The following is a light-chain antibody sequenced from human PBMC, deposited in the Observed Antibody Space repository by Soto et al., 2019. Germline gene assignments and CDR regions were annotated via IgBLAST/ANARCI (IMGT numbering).Light chain of an antibody. J-gene: IGKJ2*01. CDR1: QSVSSDS. V-gene: IGKV3-20*01. Sequence: EIVLTQSPGTLSFSPGERATLSCRASQSVSSDSLAWYQQKPGQAPRLLIYGASSRATGIPDRFSGSGSGTDFTLTVSRLEPEDFAVFYCQKYGSSPPTFGQGTKVEIK. CDR2: GAS. CDR3: QKYGSSPPT.